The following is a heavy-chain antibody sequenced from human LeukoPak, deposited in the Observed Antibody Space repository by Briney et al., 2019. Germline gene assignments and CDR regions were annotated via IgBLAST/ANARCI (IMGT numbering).Heavy chain of an antibody. D-gene: IGHD2-2*01. CDR1: GFTFSTYW. Sequence: GGSLRLSCAASGFTFSTYWMSWVRQAPGKGLEWVANIKKDGSDKFYVDSVKGRFTISRDNAKNSMYLQMNSLRAEDTAVYYCARVLPVASRDYWGQGTLVTVSS. CDR3: ARVLPVASRDY. V-gene: IGHV3-7*01. CDR2: IKKDGSDK. J-gene: IGHJ4*02.